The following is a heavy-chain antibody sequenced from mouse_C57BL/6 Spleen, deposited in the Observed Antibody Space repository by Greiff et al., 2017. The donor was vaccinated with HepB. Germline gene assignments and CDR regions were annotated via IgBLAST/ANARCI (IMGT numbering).Heavy chain of an antibody. CDR1: GYTFTDYE. CDR2: IDPETGGT. D-gene: IGHD1-1*01. CDR3: TTRGLHYYGSSYWYFDV. J-gene: IGHJ1*03. Sequence: VQLQQSGAELVRPGASVTLSCKASGYTFTDYEMHWVKQTPVHGLEWIGAIDPETGGTAYNQKFKGKAILTADKSSSTAYMELRSLTSEDSAVYYCTTRGLHYYGSSYWYFDVWGTGTTVTVSS. V-gene: IGHV1-15*01.